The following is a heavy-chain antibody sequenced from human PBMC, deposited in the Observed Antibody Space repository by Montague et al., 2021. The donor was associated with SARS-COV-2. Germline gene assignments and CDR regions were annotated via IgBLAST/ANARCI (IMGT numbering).Heavy chain of an antibody. Sequence: SLRLSCAASGFTFNGYWMHWVRQAPGKGLVWLSHISGDGSETNHVDSVKGRFTISRDNAKNAVYLQMNSLGAEDTAVYYCVRDTSDTSDFWGRGTLVTVSS. J-gene: IGHJ4*02. CDR2: ISGDGSET. D-gene: IGHD1-26*01. V-gene: IGHV3-74*01. CDR1: GFTFNGYW. CDR3: VRDTSDTSDF.